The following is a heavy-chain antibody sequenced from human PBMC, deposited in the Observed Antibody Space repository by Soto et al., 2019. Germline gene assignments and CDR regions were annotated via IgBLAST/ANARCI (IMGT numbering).Heavy chain of an antibody. CDR3: GRWISSIAARLFGNWFDP. V-gene: IGHV1-18*01. CDR2: ISAYNGNT. D-gene: IGHD6-6*01. CDR1: GYTFTSYG. Sequence: GASVKVSCKASGYTFTSYGISWVRQAPGQGLEWMGWISAYNGNTNYAQKLQGRVTMTTDTSTSTAYMELRSLRSDDTAVYYCGRWISSIAARLFGNWFDPWGQGTLVTVPQ. J-gene: IGHJ5*02.